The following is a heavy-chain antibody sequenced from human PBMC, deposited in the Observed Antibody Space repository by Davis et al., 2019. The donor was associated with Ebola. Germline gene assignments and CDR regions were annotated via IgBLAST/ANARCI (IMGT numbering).Heavy chain of an antibody. CDR3: ARVITIFVLGWFDP. V-gene: IGHV1-18*04. CDR2: ISAYNGNT. D-gene: IGHD3-3*01. CDR1: GYTFTSYY. Sequence: ASVKVSCKASGYTFTSYYMHWVRQAPGQGLEWMGWISAYNGNTNYAQKLQGRVTMTTDTSTSTAYMELRSLRSDDTAVYYCARVITIFVLGWFDPWGQGTLVTVSS. J-gene: IGHJ5*02.